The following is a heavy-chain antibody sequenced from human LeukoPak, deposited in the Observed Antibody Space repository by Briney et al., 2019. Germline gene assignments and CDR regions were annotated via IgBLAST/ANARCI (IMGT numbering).Heavy chain of an antibody. CDR3: ARHLLLWFGETGGPHGMDV. V-gene: IGHV4-59*08. CDR1: GGSISSYY. D-gene: IGHD3-10*01. J-gene: IGHJ6*02. CDR2: IYYSGST. Sequence: PETLSLTCTVSGGSISSYYWSWIRQPPGKGLEWIGYIYYSGSTNYNPSLKSRVTISVDTSKNQFSLKLSSVTAADTAVYYCARHLLLWFGETGGPHGMDVWGQGTTVTVSS.